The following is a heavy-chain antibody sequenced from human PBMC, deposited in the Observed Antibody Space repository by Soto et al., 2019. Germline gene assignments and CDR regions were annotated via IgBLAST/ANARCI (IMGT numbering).Heavy chain of an antibody. D-gene: IGHD6-13*01. CDR1: GFTFSSSA. J-gene: IGHJ4*02. CDR2: VSGGGDAT. V-gene: IGHV3-23*01. Sequence: EVQLLESGGGLVQPGGSLRLSCAASGFTFSSSAMSWVRQAPGKGLEWVSTVSGGGDATFYAVSARGRFTISRDNSKTTVFLQMNNLRVEDTATYYCAKGRSSSAPHFFEFWGQGALVSVSS. CDR3: AKGRSSSAPHFFEF.